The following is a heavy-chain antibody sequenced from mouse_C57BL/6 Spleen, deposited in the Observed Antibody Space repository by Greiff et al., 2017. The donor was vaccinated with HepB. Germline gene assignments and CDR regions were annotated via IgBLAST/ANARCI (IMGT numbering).Heavy chain of an antibody. CDR1: GYTFTDHT. V-gene: IGHV1-78*01. Sequence: VQLQESDAELVKPGASVKISCKVSGYTFTDHTIHWMKQRPEQGLEWIGYIYPRDGSTKYNEKFKGKATLTADKSSSTAYMQLNSLTSEDSAVYFCASSHYYGSSYWYFDVWGTGTTVTVSS. CDR3: ASSHYYGSSYWYFDV. CDR2: IYPRDGST. J-gene: IGHJ1*03. D-gene: IGHD1-1*01.